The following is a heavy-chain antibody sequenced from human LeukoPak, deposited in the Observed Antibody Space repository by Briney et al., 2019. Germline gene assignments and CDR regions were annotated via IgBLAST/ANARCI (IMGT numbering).Heavy chain of an antibody. CDR2: IYSIGNT. CDR3: ARGPDSPTTSCYLSFGWFEP. V-gene: IGHV4-31*03. J-gene: IGHJ5*02. CDR1: GGSISSGAYY. Sequence: SQTLSLTCTVSGGSISSGAYYWSWIRQHPGKGLEWIGYIYSIGNTLYNPSLKIRVILSVERSKNKFSLGLTSVTAADTAPHYCARGPDSPTTSCYLSFGWFEPWGQGTLVTVSS. D-gene: IGHD2-2*01.